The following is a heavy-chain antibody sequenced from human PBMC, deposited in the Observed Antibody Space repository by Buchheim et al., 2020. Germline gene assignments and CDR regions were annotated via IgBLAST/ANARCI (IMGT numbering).Heavy chain of an antibody. J-gene: IGHJ4*02. CDR1: GGSISSGDYY. CDR2: IYYSGST. V-gene: IGHV4-30-4*01. D-gene: IGHD3-22*01. Sequence: QVQLQESGPGLVKPSQTLSLTCTVSGGSISSGDYYWSWIRQPPGKGLDWIGYIYYSGSTYYNPSLKSRVTISVDTSKNQFSLKLSSVTAADTAVYYCARVSSGEDYYYDSSGYYSLFDYWGQGTL. CDR3: ARVSSGEDYYYDSSGYYSLFDY.